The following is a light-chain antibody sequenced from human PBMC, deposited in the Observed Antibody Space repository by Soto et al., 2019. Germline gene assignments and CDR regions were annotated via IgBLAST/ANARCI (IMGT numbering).Light chain of an antibody. V-gene: IGKV1-8*01. CDR3: QQFYNYPRT. CDR1: QDIGTY. CDR2: DAS. J-gene: IGKJ1*01. Sequence: AIRMTQSPSSFSASTGDRVSITCLATQDIGTYLAWYQQIPGKAPKLLIYDASTLQTGVPSRFSGSGSGTDFTLTISYLQSEDFGTYYCQQFYNYPRTFGQGTKVDI.